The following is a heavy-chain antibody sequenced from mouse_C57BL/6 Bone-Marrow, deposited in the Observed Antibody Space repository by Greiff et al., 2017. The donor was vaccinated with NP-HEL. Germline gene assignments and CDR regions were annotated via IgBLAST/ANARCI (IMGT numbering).Heavy chain of an antibody. D-gene: IGHD1-1*01. CDR3: ALKYDGSSY. Sequence: QVQLKESGAELVKPGASVKLSCKASGYTFTSYWMHWVKQRPGQGLEWIGMIHPNSGSTNYNEKFKSKATLTVDKSSSTAYMQLSSLTSEDSAVYYCALKYDGSSYWGQGTTLTVSA. CDR2: IHPNSGST. J-gene: IGHJ2*01. V-gene: IGHV1-64*01. CDR1: GYTFTSYW.